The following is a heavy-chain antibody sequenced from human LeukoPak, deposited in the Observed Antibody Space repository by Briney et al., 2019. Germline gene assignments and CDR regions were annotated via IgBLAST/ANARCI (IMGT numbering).Heavy chain of an antibody. Sequence: ASVKVSCKASGYTFTNYDINWVRQATGQGLEWMGWMNPNSGNTGYAQKFQGRVTITRNTSISTAYMELSSLRSEDTAVYYCARGRKIGSLITFGGVIAYWGQGTLVTVSS. CDR1: GYTFTNYD. CDR3: ARGRKIGSLITFGGVIAY. D-gene: IGHD3-16*02. J-gene: IGHJ4*02. V-gene: IGHV1-8*03. CDR2: MNPNSGNT.